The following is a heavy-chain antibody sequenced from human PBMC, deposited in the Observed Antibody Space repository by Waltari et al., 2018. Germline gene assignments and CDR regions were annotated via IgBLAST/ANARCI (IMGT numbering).Heavy chain of an antibody. Sequence: EVQLVESGGGLVKPGESLRLSCAASGFTPGKGLEWVGRIKRKADGGTTDYAAAVKGRFTISRDDSKNTLYLQMNSLKAEDTAVYYCTTGIEYSSSSIYFDSWGQGTLVTVSS. D-gene: IGHD6-6*01. CDR2: IKRKADGGTT. J-gene: IGHJ4*02. CDR3: TTGIEYSSSSIYFDS. V-gene: IGHV3-15*01. CDR1: GFT.